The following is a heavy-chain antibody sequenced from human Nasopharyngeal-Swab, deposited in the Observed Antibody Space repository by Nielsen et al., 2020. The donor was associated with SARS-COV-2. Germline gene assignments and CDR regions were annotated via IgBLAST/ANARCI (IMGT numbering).Heavy chain of an antibody. CDR2: INPKSGGT. CDR3: ARESIAAAGRDFDY. CDR1: GYTFTGYY. D-gene: IGHD6-13*01. J-gene: IGHJ4*02. Sequence: ASVKVSCKASGYTFTGYYMHWVRQAPGQGLEWMGRINPKSGGTNYAQKFQGRVTMTRDTSISTAYMELSRLRSDDTAVYYCARESIAAAGRDFDYWGQGTLVTVSS. V-gene: IGHV1-2*06.